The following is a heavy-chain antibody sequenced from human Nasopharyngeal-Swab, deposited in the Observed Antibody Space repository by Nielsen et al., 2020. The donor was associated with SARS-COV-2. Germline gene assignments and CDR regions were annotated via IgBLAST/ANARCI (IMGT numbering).Heavy chain of an antibody. V-gene: IGHV5-51*07. J-gene: IGHJ4*02. Sequence: VHQMPGKGLEWMGIIYPGDSDTRYSPSFQGQVTISADKSISTAYLQWSSLKASDTAMYYCARVITFGGVIVSYFDYWGQGTLVTVSS. CDR2: IYPGDSDT. CDR3: ARVITFGGVIVSYFDY. D-gene: IGHD3-16*02.